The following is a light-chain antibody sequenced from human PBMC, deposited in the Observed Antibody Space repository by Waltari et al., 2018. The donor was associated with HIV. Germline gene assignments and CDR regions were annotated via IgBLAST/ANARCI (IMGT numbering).Light chain of an antibody. Sequence: IQMTQSPRFLSAFVGDRVTITCRARQGISTWLAWYQQKPGKVPQLLIHGASSLHSGVPSRFNGSGSGTQFSLTISSLQSEDFATYYCQQTNGFLLTFGGGTTVE. J-gene: IGKJ4*01. V-gene: IGKV1-12*01. CDR3: QQTNGFLLT. CDR2: GAS. CDR1: QGISTW.